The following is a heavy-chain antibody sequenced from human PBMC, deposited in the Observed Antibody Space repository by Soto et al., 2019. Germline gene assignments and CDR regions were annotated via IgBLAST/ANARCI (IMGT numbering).Heavy chain of an antibody. Sequence: QVQLVESGGGAVQPGRSLTLSCAASGFRFSAFGMHWVRQAPGKGLEWVAVVSNDGRSEHYADSVQGRFTISRDNSKNTVYLQMSSLRVEDTGVYSCARIYGSGVVDFWGQGSLITVSS. J-gene: IGHJ4*02. D-gene: IGHD3-10*01. V-gene: IGHV3-30*03. CDR3: ARIYGSGVVDF. CDR1: GFRFSAFG. CDR2: VSNDGRSE.